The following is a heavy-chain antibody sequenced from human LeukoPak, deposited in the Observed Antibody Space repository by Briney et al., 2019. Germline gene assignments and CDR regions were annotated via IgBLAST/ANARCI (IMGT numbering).Heavy chain of an antibody. J-gene: IGHJ4*02. Sequence: PGGSLRLSCAASGFTFSRNGMTWVRQAPGKGLEWVSAISGSGGNTYYADSVKGRFTISRDNSKNTLYLQRNSLRAEDTAAYYCAKDRRAGSYDYWGQGTLVTVSS. CDR3: AKDRRAGSYDY. CDR1: GFTFSRNG. CDR2: ISGSGGNT. D-gene: IGHD3-10*01. V-gene: IGHV3-23*01.